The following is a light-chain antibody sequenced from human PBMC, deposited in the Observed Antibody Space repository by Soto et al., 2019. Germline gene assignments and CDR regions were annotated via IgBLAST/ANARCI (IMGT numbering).Light chain of an antibody. CDR2: DAS. CDR3: QEYNSYSLT. V-gene: IGKV1-5*01. J-gene: IGKJ4*01. Sequence: DIQMTQSPSTLTAAVGDRVTITCRASQSIRSWLAWYQQKPGKAPKLLIYDASSLDSGVPSRFSGSGSGPEFILPISSLQPDDFATYYCQEYNSYSLTFGGGTKAEIK. CDR1: QSIRSW.